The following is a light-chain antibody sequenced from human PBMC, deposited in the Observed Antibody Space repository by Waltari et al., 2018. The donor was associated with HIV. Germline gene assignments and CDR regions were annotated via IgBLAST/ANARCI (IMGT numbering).Light chain of an antibody. Sequence: QSVLTQPPSASGTPGQRVTISCSGSSSNIGSNYGYWYQQLPGTAPKLLIYRNNQRPSGVPERFSGSKSGTSASLAISGLRSEDEADYYCAAWDDSLSGYVFGTGTKVTVL. V-gene: IGLV1-47*01. CDR1: SSNIGSNY. CDR2: RNN. CDR3: AAWDDSLSGYV. J-gene: IGLJ1*01.